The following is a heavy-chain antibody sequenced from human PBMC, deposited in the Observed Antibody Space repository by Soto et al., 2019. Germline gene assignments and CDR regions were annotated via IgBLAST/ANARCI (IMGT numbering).Heavy chain of an antibody. CDR1: GFTFSTYA. Sequence: LRLSCAVSGFTFSTYAMHWVRQAPGKGLEWVAVISYDGSNTYYADSVKGRFTISRDNMLYLQMNSLRAEDTAVYYCARDQGRSITCQLDYWGQGTLVTVSS. CDR3: ARDQGRSITCQLDY. J-gene: IGHJ4*02. V-gene: IGHV3-30-3*01. D-gene: IGHD2-2*01. CDR2: ISYDGSNT.